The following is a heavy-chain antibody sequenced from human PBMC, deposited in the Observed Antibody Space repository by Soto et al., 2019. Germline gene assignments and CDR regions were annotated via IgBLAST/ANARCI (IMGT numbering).Heavy chain of an antibody. CDR2: INSDGSST. J-gene: IGHJ4*02. D-gene: IGHD5-18*01. Sequence: GGSLRLSCAASGFTFSSYWMHWVRQPPGKGLVWVSRINSDGSSTTYADSVKGRFTISRDNAKDTLYLEMNSLRVEDTAVYYCARDLGPTNWEGWIEYSHGFYPQYWGQGTLVTVSS. CDR3: ARDLGPTNWEGWIEYSHGFYPQY. V-gene: IGHV3-74*01. CDR1: GFTFSSYW.